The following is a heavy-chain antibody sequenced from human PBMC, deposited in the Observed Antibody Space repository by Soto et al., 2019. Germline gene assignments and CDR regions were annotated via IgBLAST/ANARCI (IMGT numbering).Heavy chain of an antibody. CDR2: MNPNSGNA. D-gene: IGHD1-26*01. CDR1: GYTFTSYD. J-gene: IGHJ4*02. Sequence: GASVKVSCKASGYTFTSYDINWLRQATGQGLEWMGWMNPNSGNAGYAQKFQGRVTMTRNTSISTAYMELSSLRSEDTAVYYCARGPYSGSYYPFDYWGQGTLVTVSS. V-gene: IGHV1-8*01. CDR3: ARGPYSGSYYPFDY.